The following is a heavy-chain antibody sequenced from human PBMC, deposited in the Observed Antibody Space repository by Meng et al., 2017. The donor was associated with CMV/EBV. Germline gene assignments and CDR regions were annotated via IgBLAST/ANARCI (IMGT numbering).Heavy chain of an antibody. J-gene: IGHJ4*02. CDR3: ASVQGLGVS. D-gene: IGHD3-10*01. CDR2: IYTSGST. V-gene: IGHV4-61*02. CDR1: GGSISSGSYY. Sequence: QLQLKESGPGLVQPSKTLSLTCTVPGGSISSGSYYWSWIRQPAGKGLEWIGRIYTSGSTNYNPSLKSRVTISVDTSKNQFSLKLSSVTAADTAVYYCASVQGLGVSWGQGTLVTVSS.